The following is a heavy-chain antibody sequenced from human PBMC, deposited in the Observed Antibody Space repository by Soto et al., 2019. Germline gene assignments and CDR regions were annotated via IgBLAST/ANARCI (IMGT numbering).Heavy chain of an antibody. CDR1: GGSITSNC. V-gene: IGHV4-4*02. J-gene: IGHJ5*02. D-gene: IGHD3-9*01. CDR3: VRNDWYRFDP. Sequence: QVQLPESGPGLVNPSGTLSLTCAVSGGSITSNCWSWVRQPPGKGLEWIWEIHHSGSFNYNPSLRSRVTISIDKSKNRLSRKQTSVTASDAAVHYCVRNDWYRFDPLCEGTLVTVSS. CDR2: IHHSGSF.